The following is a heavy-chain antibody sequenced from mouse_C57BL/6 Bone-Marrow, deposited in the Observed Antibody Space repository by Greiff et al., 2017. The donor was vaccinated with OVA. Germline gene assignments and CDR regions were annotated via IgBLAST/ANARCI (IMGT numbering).Heavy chain of an antibody. CDR2: IDPENGDT. CDR3: TTADDFDY. Sequence: VQLKESGAELVRPGASVKLSCTASGFNIEDDYMHWVKQRPDQGLAWIGWIDPENGDTEYASKFQGKATITADTSSNTAYLQPSSLTSEDTAGYYSTTADDFDYWGQGTTLTVSS. CDR1: GFNIEDDY. J-gene: IGHJ2*01. V-gene: IGHV14-4*01.